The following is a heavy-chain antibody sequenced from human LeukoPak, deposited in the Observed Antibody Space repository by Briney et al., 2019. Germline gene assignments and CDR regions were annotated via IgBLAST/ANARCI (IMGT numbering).Heavy chain of an antibody. CDR1: GFTFSNAW. Sequence: PGGSLRLSCAVSGFTFSNAWMSWVRQAPGKGLEWVAVISYDGSNKYYADSVKGRFTISRDNSKNTLYLQMNSLRAEDTAVYYCAKDRGEQQLYYWGQGTLVTVSS. J-gene: IGHJ4*02. V-gene: IGHV3-30*18. CDR2: ISYDGSNK. CDR3: AKDRGEQQLYY. D-gene: IGHD6-13*01.